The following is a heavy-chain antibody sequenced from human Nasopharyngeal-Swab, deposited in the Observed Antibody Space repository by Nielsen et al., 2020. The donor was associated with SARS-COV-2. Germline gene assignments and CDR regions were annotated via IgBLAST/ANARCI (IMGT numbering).Heavy chain of an antibody. D-gene: IGHD6-13*01. CDR2: IYYNGNT. CDR3: VRSSSWYYFDY. V-gene: IGHV4-39*01. Sequence: WTRQPPGKGLEWIGNIYYNGNTFQNPSLKSRLTISVDKSKNQFSLQLISVTAADTTVFYCVRSSSWYYFDYWAQGTPVTVSS. J-gene: IGHJ4*02.